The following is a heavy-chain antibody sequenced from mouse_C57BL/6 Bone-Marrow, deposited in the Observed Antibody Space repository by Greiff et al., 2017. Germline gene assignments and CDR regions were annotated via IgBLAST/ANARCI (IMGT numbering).Heavy chain of an antibody. V-gene: IGHV1-15*01. J-gene: IGHJ1*03. CDR3: TRFSGYPYWYVDV. Sequence: VQLQQSGAELVRPGASVTLSCKASGYTFTDYEMHWVKQTPVHGLEWIGAIDPETGGTAYNQKFKGKAILTADKSSSTAYMELRSLTSEDSAVYYCTRFSGYPYWYVDVWGTGTTVTVSS. CDR1: GYTFTDYE. D-gene: IGHD2-2*01. CDR2: IDPETGGT.